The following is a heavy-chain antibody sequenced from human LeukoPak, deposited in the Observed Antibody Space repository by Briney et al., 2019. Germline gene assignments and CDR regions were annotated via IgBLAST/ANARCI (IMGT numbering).Heavy chain of an antibody. CDR3: ARDGGFGSSWYSSNYYYMDV. Sequence: GSSVKVSCKASGGTFSSYAISWVRQAPGQGLEWMGGIIPIFGTANYAQKFQGRVTITADESTSTAYMELSSLRSEDTAVYYCARDGGFGSSWYSSNYYYMDVWGKGTTVTVSS. CDR2: IIPIFGTA. D-gene: IGHD6-13*01. V-gene: IGHV1-69*01. J-gene: IGHJ6*03. CDR1: GGTFSSYA.